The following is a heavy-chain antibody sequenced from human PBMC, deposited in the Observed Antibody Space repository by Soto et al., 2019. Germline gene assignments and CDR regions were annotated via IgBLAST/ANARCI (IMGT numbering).Heavy chain of an antibody. CDR1: GLHFRSYA. D-gene: IGHD2-15*01. Sequence: GGSLRLSCRASGLHFRSYARSWVRPTPGKGLEWVSAISGSGGSTYYADSVKGRFTISRDNSKNTLYLQMNSLRAEDTAVYYCAKAYIVVVVAAPDAFDIWGQGTMVTVSS. CDR2: ISGSGGST. V-gene: IGHV3-23*01. CDR3: AKAYIVVVVAAPDAFDI. J-gene: IGHJ3*02.